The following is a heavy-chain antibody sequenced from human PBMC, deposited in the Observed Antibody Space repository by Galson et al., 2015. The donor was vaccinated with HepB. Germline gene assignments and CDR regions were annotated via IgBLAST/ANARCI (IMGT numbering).Heavy chain of an antibody. CDR2: ISSSSSYL. Sequence: SLRLSCAASGFTFSSYSMNWVRQAPGKGLEWVSSISSSSSYLYYADSVKGRFTISRDNAKNSLYLQMNSLRAEDTAVYYCARGGRKMATIGAPDYWGQGTLVTVSS. CDR1: GFTFSSYS. V-gene: IGHV3-21*01. J-gene: IGHJ4*02. CDR3: ARGGRKMATIGAPDY. D-gene: IGHD5-24*01.